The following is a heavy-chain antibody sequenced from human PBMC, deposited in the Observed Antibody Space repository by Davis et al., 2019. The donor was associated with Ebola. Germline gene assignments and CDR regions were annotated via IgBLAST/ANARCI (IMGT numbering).Heavy chain of an antibody. CDR1: GYTFTSYG. CDR3: ARTVVVAASVYWYFDL. J-gene: IGHJ2*01. Sequence: ASVKVSCKASGYTFTSYGISWVRQAPGQGLEWMGWISAYNGNTNYAQKLQGRVTMTTDTSTSTAYMELRSLRSDDTAVYYCARTVVVAASVYWYFDLWGRGTLVTVSS. CDR2: ISAYNGNT. V-gene: IGHV1-18*01. D-gene: IGHD2-15*01.